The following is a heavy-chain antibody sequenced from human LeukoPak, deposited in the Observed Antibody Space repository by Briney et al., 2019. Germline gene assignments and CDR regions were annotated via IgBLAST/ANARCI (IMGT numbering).Heavy chain of an antibody. CDR3: ARGRGGYYDSSGYYWSGSNYFDY. D-gene: IGHD3-22*01. V-gene: IGHV4-34*01. J-gene: IGHJ4*02. Sequence: SETLSLTCAVYGGSFSGYYWSWIRQPPGKGLEWIGEINHSGSTNYNPSPKSRVTISVDTSKNQFSLKLSSVTAADTAVYYCARGRGGYYDSSGYYWSGSNYFDYWGQGTLVTVSS. CDR2: INHSGST. CDR1: GGSFSGYY.